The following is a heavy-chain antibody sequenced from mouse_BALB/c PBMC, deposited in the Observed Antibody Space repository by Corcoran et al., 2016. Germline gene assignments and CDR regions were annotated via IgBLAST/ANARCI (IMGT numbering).Heavy chain of an antibody. CDR1: GYTFTSYV. D-gene: IGHD2-4*01. J-gene: IGHJ3*01. V-gene: IGHV1S136*01. Sequence: EVQLQQSGPELVKPGASVKMSCKASGYTFTSYVMHWVKQKPGQGLEWIGYINPYNDGTKYNEKLKGKATLTSDKSSSTAYMELSSLTSEDSAVYYWARRDDYLWFAYWGQGTLVTVSA. CDR3: ARRDDYLWFAY. CDR2: INPYNDGT.